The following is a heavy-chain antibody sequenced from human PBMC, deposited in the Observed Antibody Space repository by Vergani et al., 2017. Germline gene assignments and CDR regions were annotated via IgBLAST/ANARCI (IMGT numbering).Heavy chain of an antibody. D-gene: IGHD2-15*01. CDR2: IRNKAYGGTT. V-gene: IGHV3-49*04. J-gene: IGHJ4*02. Sequence: EVQLVESGGGLVPPGRSLRLSCAASGFSFGDYAMTWVRQAPGKGLEWVAFIRNKAYGGTTEYAASVKGRFTISRDDSTRLAYLQLRGLQTEDTAVYFCSRGRVDRFGYSGHRGPGTLGTVSS. CDR3: SRGRVDRFGYSGH. CDR1: GFSFGDYA.